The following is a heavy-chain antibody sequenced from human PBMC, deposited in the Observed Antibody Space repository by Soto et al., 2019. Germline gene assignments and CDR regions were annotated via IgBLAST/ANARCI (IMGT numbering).Heavy chain of an antibody. Sequence: RQPPGKGLERTGSIYYSGNTYYNPSLKSRVTISVDTSKNQFSLRLTSVTAADTAVYYCARNGHTTMNSDL. J-gene: IGHJ2*01. CDR3: ARNGHTTMNSDL. CDR2: IYYSGNT. D-gene: IGHD3-22*01. V-gene: IGHV4-39*01.